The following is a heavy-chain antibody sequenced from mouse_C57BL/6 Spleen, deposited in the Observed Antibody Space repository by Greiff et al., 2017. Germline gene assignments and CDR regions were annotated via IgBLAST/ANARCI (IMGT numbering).Heavy chain of an antibody. D-gene: IGHD2-4*01. Sequence: EVMLVESEGGLVQPGSSLKLSCTASGFTFSDYYMAWVSQVPEKGLEWVANINYDGSSTYYLDSLKSRFIISRDNAKNILYLQMSSLKSEDTATYYCARDGDYDYFDYWGQGTTLTVSS. CDR2: INYDGSST. V-gene: IGHV5-16*01. CDR3: ARDGDYDYFDY. CDR1: GFTFSDYY. J-gene: IGHJ2*01.